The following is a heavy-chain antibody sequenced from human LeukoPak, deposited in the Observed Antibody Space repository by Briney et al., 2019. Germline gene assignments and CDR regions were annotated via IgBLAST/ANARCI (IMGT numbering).Heavy chain of an antibody. Sequence: PGGSLTLPCVASGFTFSNAWMNWVRQAPGKGLEWVGRIKSKSDGGTTDYAAPVKGKFTISRDDSKNTLYLQMNSLKSEDTAVYYCTTGGGVYDYVSLHWGQGTLGSVSS. CDR2: IKSKSDGGTT. CDR3: TTGGGVYDYVSLH. V-gene: IGHV3-15*01. J-gene: IGHJ1*01. CDR1: GFTFSNAW. D-gene: IGHD3-16*01.